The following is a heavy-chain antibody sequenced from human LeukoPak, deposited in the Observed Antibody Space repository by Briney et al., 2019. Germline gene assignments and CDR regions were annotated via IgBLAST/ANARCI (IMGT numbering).Heavy chain of an antibody. J-gene: IGHJ4*02. Sequence: GGSLRLSCAASGFTFDDYGMSWVRQAPGKGLEWVSGINWNGGSTGYADSVKGRFTISRDNAKNSLYLQMNSLRAEDTAVYYCARAYYDILTGHSRGNYFDYWGQGTLVTVSS. CDR3: ARAYYDILTGHSRGNYFDY. CDR2: INWNGGST. V-gene: IGHV3-20*04. CDR1: GFTFDDYG. D-gene: IGHD3-9*01.